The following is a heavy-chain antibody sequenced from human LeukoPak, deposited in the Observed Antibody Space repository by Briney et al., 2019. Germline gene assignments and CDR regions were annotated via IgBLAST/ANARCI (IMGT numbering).Heavy chain of an antibody. J-gene: IGHJ6*02. D-gene: IGHD3-3*01. Sequence: SETLSLTCTVSGVSISNYYWNGIRQPPGKGLEWIGYISYTGSTNYNPSLKSRVTISIDTSKNHFSLKLSSVTAADTAVYYCARGRNGYSYYNYGMDVWGQGTTVTVSS. CDR3: ARGRNGYSYYNYGMDV. CDR2: ISYTGST. V-gene: IGHV4-59*01. CDR1: GVSISNYY.